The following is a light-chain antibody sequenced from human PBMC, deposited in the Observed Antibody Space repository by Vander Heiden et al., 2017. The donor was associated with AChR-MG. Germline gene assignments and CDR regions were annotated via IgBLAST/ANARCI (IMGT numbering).Light chain of an antibody. Sequence: AIRMTQSPSSFSASTGARVTITCRASQGSSSYLAWYQQKPGKAPKRLIYAASTLQSGVPSRFSGSGSGTDVTLTISCLQSEDFATYYCQQYYSYPPLTFGGGTKVEIK. J-gene: IGKJ4*01. CDR2: AAS. CDR3: QQYYSYPPLT. CDR1: QGSSSY. V-gene: IGKV1-8*01.